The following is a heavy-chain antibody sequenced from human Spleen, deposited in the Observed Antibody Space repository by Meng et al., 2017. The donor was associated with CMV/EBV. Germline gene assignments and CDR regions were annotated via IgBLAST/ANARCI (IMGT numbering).Heavy chain of an antibody. V-gene: IGHV3-33*05. D-gene: IGHD3-22*01. CDR2: ISFDGTSK. Sequence: GESLKISCAASGFTFSGYGMHWVRQAPGEGLEWVALISFDGTSKYYADSVKGRFTISRDNSKNTLYLQMNSLRAEDTAVYYCAKNPGYYDSTPFDYWGQGTLVTVSS. CDR3: AKNPGYYDSTPFDY. J-gene: IGHJ4*02. CDR1: GFTFSGYG.